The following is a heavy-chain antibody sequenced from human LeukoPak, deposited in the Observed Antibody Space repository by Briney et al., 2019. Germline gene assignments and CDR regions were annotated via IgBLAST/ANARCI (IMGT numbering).Heavy chain of an antibody. CDR2: INHSGST. Sequence: SETLSLTCAVYGGSFSGYYWSWIRQPPGKGLEWIGEINHSGSTNYNPSLKSRVTISVDTSKNQFSLKLSSVTAADTAVYYCARKVITMVRGVIRRGGQFDYWGQGTLVTVSS. D-gene: IGHD3-10*01. CDR3: ARKVITMVRGVIRRGGQFDY. J-gene: IGHJ4*02. V-gene: IGHV4-34*01. CDR1: GGSFSGYY.